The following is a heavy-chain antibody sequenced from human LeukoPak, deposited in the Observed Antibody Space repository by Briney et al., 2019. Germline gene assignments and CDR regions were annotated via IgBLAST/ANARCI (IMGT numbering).Heavy chain of an antibody. CDR3: VKDHGYSSAWYVRGLDY. CDR2: INSDGSRT. Sequence: GSLRLSCAGSGFTFSSYWMHWVRQTPGKGLVWVSRINSDGSRTSYADSVKGRFSISRDNSKNTLYLQMSSLRAEDTAVYYCVKDHGYSSAWYVRGLDYWGQGTLVTVSS. J-gene: IGHJ4*02. V-gene: IGHV3-74*01. D-gene: IGHD6-19*01. CDR1: GFTFSSYW.